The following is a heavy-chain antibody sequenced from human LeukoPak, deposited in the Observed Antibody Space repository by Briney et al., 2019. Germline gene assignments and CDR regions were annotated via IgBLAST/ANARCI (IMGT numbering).Heavy chain of an antibody. CDR3: ARGQLTDDLDY. CDR2: SNPNIAAT. J-gene: IGHJ4*02. CDR1: GYTFTGYF. V-gene: IGHV1-2*02. Sequence: ASVKVSCKASGYTFTGYFMHWVRQAPGNGLEGMGWSNPNIAATKCARKFKGRVTMTRDTSISTAYMELSRLRSDDTAVYYCARGQLTDDLDYWGQGTLVTVSS. D-gene: IGHD1-14*01.